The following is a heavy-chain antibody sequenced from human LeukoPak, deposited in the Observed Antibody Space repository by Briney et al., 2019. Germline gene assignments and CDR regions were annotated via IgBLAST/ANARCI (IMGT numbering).Heavy chain of an antibody. Sequence: SQTLSLTCAISGDSVSSNSAAWNWIRQSPSRGLEWLGRTWYRSKWHYDYAVSVKSRITIYQDTSKNQFSLQLSSVTPEDTAVYYCAREPIASAGFNAFDIWGQGTMVTVSS. CDR3: AREPIASAGFNAFDI. CDR2: TWYRSKWHY. CDR1: GDSVSSNSAA. D-gene: IGHD6-13*01. J-gene: IGHJ3*02. V-gene: IGHV6-1*01.